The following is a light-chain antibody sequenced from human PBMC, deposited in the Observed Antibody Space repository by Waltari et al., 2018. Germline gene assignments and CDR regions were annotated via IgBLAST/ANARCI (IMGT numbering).Light chain of an antibody. CDR3: AAWDDSLNGRYV. V-gene: IGLV1-44*01. CDR1: SSNIGSNT. J-gene: IGLJ1*01. CDR2: SNN. Sequence: QSVLTQPPSASGTPGQRVTISCSGSSSNIGSNTVTWYQQLPGTAPKLLIYSNNQRPSAVPDRFSGSKSGTSASLAISGLQSEDEADYYCAAWDDSLNGRYVFGTGTKVTVL.